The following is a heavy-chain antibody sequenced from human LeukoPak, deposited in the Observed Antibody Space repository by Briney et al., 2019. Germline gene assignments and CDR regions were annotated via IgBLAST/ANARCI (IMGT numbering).Heavy chain of an antibody. J-gene: IGHJ3*02. CDR3: ATVMANYDDGGGYYIFDAFDI. V-gene: IGHV3-23*01. D-gene: IGHD3-22*01. Sequence: QAGGSLRLSCAASGFTFSTYAMTWVRQAPGKGLEWVSAITSSGSTYSADSVKGRFTISRDNSKNTLYLQMNTLRAEDTAVYYCATVMANYDDGGGYYIFDAFDIWGQGTMVTVSS. CDR1: GFTFSTYA. CDR2: ITSSGST.